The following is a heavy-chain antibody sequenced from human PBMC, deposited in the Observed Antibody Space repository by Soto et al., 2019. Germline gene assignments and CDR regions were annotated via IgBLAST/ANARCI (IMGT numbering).Heavy chain of an antibody. Sequence: QVQLQESGPGLVKPSQTLSLTCTVSGDSISSGGYYWSWIRQHPGKGLEWIGYIYYSGSTYYNPSRKSRVTISVDTSKNQFSLKLSSVTAADTAVYYCARDVAGSYYLDYWGQGTLVTVSS. V-gene: IGHV4-31*03. CDR1: GDSISSGGYY. J-gene: IGHJ4*02. CDR3: ARDVAGSYYLDY. D-gene: IGHD3-10*01. CDR2: IYYSGST.